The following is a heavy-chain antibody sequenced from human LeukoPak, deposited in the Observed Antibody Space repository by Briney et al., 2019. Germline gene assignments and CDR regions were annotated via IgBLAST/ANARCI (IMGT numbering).Heavy chain of an antibody. CDR2: IYYSGST. Sequence: SETLSLTCTVSGGSISSYYWSWIRQPPGKGLEWIGYIYYSGSTNCNPSLKSRVTISVDTSKNQFSLKLSSVTAADTAVYYCASKGFKDALDIWGQGTMVTVSS. CDR1: GGSISSYY. J-gene: IGHJ3*02. CDR3: ASKGFKDALDI. V-gene: IGHV4-59*01.